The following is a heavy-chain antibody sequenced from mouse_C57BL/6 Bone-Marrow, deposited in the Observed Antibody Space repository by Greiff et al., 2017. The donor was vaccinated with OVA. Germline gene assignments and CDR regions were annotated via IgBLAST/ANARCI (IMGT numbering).Heavy chain of an antibody. D-gene: IGHD1-1*01. J-gene: IGHJ3*01. Sequence: QVQLQQPGAELVKPGASVKLSCKASGYTFTSYWMHWVKQRPGQGLEWIGMIHPNSGSTNYNEKFKSKATLTVDKSSSTAYMQRSSLTSEDSAVYYCAREGVTTVVATPFAYWGQGTLVTVSA. CDR1: GYTFTSYW. CDR2: IHPNSGST. V-gene: IGHV1-64*01. CDR3: AREGVTTVVATPFAY.